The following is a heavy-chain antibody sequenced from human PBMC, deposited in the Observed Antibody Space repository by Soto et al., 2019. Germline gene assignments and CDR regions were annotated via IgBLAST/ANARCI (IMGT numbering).Heavy chain of an antibody. J-gene: IGHJ6*02. CDR1: GGTFSSYA. V-gene: IGHV1-69*13. CDR2: IIPIFGTA. CDR3: ARGRCSSTSCYYYYYYGMDV. Sequence: SVKVSCKASGGTFSSYAISWVRRAPGQGLEWMGGIIPIFGTANYAQKFQGRVTITADESTSTAYMELSSLRSEDTAVYYCARGRCSSTSCYYYYYYGMDVWGQGTTVTVSS. D-gene: IGHD2-2*01.